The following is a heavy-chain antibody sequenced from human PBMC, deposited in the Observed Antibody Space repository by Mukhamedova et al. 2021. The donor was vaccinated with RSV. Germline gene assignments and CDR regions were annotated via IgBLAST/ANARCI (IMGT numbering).Heavy chain of an antibody. CDR1: SSYG. CDR3: AKDLSIGYVYVWGSHDY. D-gene: IGHD3-16*01. V-gene: IGHV3-30*18. Sequence: SSYGMHWVRQAPGKGLEWVAVISYDGSNKYYADSVKGRFTISRDNSKNTLYLQMNSLRAEDTAVYYCAKDLSIGYVYVWGSHDY. J-gene: IGHJ4*01. CDR2: ISYDGSNK.